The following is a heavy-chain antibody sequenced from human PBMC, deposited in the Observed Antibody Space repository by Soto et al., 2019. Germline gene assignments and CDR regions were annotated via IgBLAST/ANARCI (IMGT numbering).Heavy chain of an antibody. CDR3: ARDSTLGYCSSTSCYAGFGNWFDP. D-gene: IGHD2-2*01. Sequence: SVKVSCKASGGTFSSYTISWVRQAPGQGLEWMGRIIPILGIANYAQKFQGRVTITADKSTSTAYMELSSLRSEDTAVYYCARDSTLGYCSSTSCYAGFGNWFDPWG. V-gene: IGHV1-69*04. CDR2: IIPILGIA. J-gene: IGHJ5*02. CDR1: GGTFSSYT.